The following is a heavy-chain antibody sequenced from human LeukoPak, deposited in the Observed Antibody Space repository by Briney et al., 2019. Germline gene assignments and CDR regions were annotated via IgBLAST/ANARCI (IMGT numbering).Heavy chain of an antibody. CDR2: VYTSGST. D-gene: IGHD3-10*01. V-gene: IGHV4-61*02. CDR1: GGSITTSSDY. Sequence: SSETLSLTCTVSGGSITTSSDYWSWIRQSAGKGLEWIGRVYTSGSTNYNPSLKSRVTISVDTSKNQFSLKLSSVTAADTAVYYCARHAVRGVIGYWGQGTLVTVSS. J-gene: IGHJ4*02. CDR3: ARHAVRGVIGY.